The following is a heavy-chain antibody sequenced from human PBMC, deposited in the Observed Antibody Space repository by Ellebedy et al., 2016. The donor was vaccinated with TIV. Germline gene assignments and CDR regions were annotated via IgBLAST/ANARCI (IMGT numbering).Heavy chain of an antibody. CDR2: ISPRGGTT. J-gene: IGHJ4*02. D-gene: IGHD3-22*01. V-gene: IGHV3-23*01. CDR3: ARGPRGSGYWSGDS. CDR1: GFTFAGFD. Sequence: GESLKISCAASGFTFAGFDLSWVRQAPGKGLQWVSSISPRGGTTYSADSVKGRFTISRDNAKNTLYLQMNSLRDEDTAIYYCARGPRGSGYWSGDSWGQGTLVTVSS.